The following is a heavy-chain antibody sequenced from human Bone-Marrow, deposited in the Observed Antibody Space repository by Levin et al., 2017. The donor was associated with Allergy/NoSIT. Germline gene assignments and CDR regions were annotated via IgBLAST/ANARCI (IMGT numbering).Heavy chain of an antibody. CDR2: IYWDDDK. Sequence: NESGPTLVKPTQTLTLTCSFSGFSLSTDGLGVGWIRQPPGRALEWLALIYWDDDKLYNPSLKSRLTITKDTAKNQVVLTMTNMDPVDTATYYCARQEYQLVSGAYFDFWGQGTLVTVSS. V-gene: IGHV2-5*02. J-gene: IGHJ4*02. CDR1: GFSLSTDGLG. D-gene: IGHD2-2*01. CDR3: ARQEYQLVSGAYFDF.